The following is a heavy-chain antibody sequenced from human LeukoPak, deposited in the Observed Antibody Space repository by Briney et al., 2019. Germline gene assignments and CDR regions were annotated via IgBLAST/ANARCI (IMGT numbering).Heavy chain of an antibody. D-gene: IGHD6-6*01. CDR3: ARGAARIAARLCFDY. CDR1: GGSISSYY. Sequence: PSETLSLTCTVSGGSISSYYWSWIRQPAGKGLEWIGRIYTSGSTNYNPSLKSRVTMSVDTSKNQFSLKLSSVTAADTAVYYCARGAARIAARLCFDYWGQGTLVTVSS. CDR2: IYTSGST. J-gene: IGHJ4*02. V-gene: IGHV4-4*07.